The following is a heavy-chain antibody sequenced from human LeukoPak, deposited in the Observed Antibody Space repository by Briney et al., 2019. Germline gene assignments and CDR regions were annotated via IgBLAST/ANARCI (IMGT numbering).Heavy chain of an antibody. Sequence: ASVKVSCKASGYTFTSYDINWVRQATGQGLEWMGWMNPNSGNTGYAQKFQGRVTMTRNTSISTAYMELSSLRSEDTAVYYCARDLAGYYGSGSGGGYWGQGTLSPSPQ. V-gene: IGHV1-8*01. CDR2: MNPNSGNT. J-gene: IGHJ4*02. CDR3: ARDLAGYYGSGSGGGY. CDR1: GYTFTSYD. D-gene: IGHD3-10*01.